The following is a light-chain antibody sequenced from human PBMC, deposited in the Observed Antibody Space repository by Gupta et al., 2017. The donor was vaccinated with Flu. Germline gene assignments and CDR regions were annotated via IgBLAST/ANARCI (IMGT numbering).Light chain of an antibody. CDR1: SLSTQY. CDR3: QSADNSGTYVV. CDR2: KDT. J-gene: IGLJ3*02. Sequence: SYQPPPPLSVSVSPGQTATITCSGDSLSTQYSYWYQQKPGQAPVLGIFKDTERPSGIPERFSSANSGTAVTLTIRGGQAEEEAAYYCQSADNSGTYVVFGGGTKLTV. V-gene: IGLV3-25*02.